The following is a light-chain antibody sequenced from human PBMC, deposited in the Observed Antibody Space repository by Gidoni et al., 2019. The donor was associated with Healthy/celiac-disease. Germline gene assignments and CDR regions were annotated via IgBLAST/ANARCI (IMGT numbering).Light chain of an antibody. Sequence: DIQMTPSPSSLSASVGDRVTITCRASQSISSYLNWYQQKPGKAPKLLIYAASSLQSGVPSRFSGRGSGTDFTLTISSLQPEDFATYYCQQSYSTRLTFGGGTKVEIK. CDR1: QSISSY. V-gene: IGKV1-39*01. CDR3: QQSYSTRLT. J-gene: IGKJ4*01. CDR2: AAS.